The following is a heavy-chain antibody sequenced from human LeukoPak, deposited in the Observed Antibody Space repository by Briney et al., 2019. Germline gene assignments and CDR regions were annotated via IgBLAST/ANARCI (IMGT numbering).Heavy chain of an antibody. Sequence: ASVKVSCKASGYTFTSYYMHWVRQAPGQGLEWMGIINPSGGSTSYAQKFQGRVTMTRDTSTSTVYMELSSLRSEDTAAYYCARVPRYSGSYGAFDIWGQGTMVTVSS. CDR2: INPSGGST. J-gene: IGHJ3*02. D-gene: IGHD1-26*01. CDR3: ARVPRYSGSYGAFDI. CDR1: GYTFTSYY. V-gene: IGHV1-46*01.